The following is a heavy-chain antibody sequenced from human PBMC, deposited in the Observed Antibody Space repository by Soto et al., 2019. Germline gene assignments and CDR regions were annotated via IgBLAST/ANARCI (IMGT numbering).Heavy chain of an antibody. CDR3: AQRVITIVWRYFDS. Sequence: SGPTLVNPTQTLTLTCTFSGFSLSTSGLGVGWIRQPPGKALEWLALIYWNDDKRYSTSLKSRLTITKDTSKNQVVLTMTNMDPVDTATYYCAQRVITIVWRYFDSWGQGTLVTVSS. CDR2: IYWNDDK. V-gene: IGHV2-5*01. J-gene: IGHJ4*02. D-gene: IGHD3-9*01. CDR1: GFSLSTSGLG.